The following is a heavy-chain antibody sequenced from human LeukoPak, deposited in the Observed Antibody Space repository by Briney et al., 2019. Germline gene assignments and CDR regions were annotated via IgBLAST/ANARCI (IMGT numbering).Heavy chain of an antibody. V-gene: IGHV3-23*01. D-gene: IGHD6-19*01. CDR1: GSTFSSHT. CDR3: ARGLYSSSDGAFDI. J-gene: IGHJ3*02. Sequence: GGSLRLSCAASGSTFSSHTMNWVRQAPGKGLEWVSGISGSGGATYYADSVRGRFTISRDNSNNTLYLQMHSLRAEDTALYYCARGLYSSSDGAFDIWGQGTMVTYSS. CDR2: ISGSGGAT.